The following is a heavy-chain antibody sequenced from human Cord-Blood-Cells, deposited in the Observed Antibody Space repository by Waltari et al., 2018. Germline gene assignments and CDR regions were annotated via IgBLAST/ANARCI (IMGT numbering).Heavy chain of an antibody. V-gene: IGHV2-26*01. J-gene: IGHJ4*02. Sequence: ALEWLAHIFSNDEKSYSTSLKSRLTISKDTSKSQVVLTMTNMDPVDTATYYCARIRYSSSYYFGYWGQGTLVTVSS. D-gene: IGHD6-6*01. CDR3: ARIRYSSSYYFGY. CDR2: IFSNDEK.